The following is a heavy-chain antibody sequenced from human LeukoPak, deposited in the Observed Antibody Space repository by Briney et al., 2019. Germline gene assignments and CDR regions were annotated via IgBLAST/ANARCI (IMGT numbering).Heavy chain of an antibody. J-gene: IGHJ6*02. CDR3: AVGVSRYYYYYYGMDV. CDR1: GFTVSSNY. D-gene: IGHD2-8*01. Sequence: GGSLRLSCAASGFTVSSNYMSWVRQAPGKGLEWVSVIYSGGSTYYADSVKGRFTISRDNSKNTLYLQMNSLRAEDTAVYYCAVGVSRYYYYYYGMDVWGQGTTVTVSS. CDR2: IYSGGST. V-gene: IGHV3-53*01.